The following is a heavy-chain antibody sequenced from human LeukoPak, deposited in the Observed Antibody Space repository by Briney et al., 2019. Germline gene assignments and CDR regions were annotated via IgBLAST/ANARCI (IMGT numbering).Heavy chain of an antibody. CDR1: GYTFTGYY. CDR3: ARAGSGWYAPSYYYYGMDV. D-gene: IGHD6-19*01. V-gene: IGHV1-2*02. J-gene: IGHJ6*02. Sequence: ASVKVSCKASGYTFTGYYMHWGRQAPGQGLEWMGWINPNSGGTNYAQKFQGRVTMTRDTSISTAYMELSRLRSDDTAVYYCARAGSGWYAPSYYYYGMDVWGQGTTVTVSS. CDR2: INPNSGGT.